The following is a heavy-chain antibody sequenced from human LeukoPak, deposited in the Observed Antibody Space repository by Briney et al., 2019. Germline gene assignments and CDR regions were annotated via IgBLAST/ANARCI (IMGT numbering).Heavy chain of an antibody. Sequence: SETLSLTCTVSGGSISNYYGSWIRQSPGKGLEWIGYIFYTGATDYNPPLRGRVTISLDTSKNQYSLMLTSVAAADTAVYYCGSSGHDFWSGLKWFDSWGQGTLVTVSS. CDR2: IFYTGAT. CDR3: GSSGHDFWSGLKWFDS. V-gene: IGHV4-59*01. CDR1: GGSISNYY. D-gene: IGHD3-3*01. J-gene: IGHJ5*01.